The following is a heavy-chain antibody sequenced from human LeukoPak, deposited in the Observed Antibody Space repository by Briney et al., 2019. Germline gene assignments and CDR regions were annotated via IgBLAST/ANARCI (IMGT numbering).Heavy chain of an antibody. CDR2: INHSGST. Sequence: PSETLSLTCAVYGGSFSGYYWSWIRQPPGKGLESIGEINHSGSTNYNPSLKSRVTISVDTSKNQFSLKLSSVTAADTAVYYCARVGGSGWYIFDYWGQGTLVTVSS. CDR3: ARVGGSGWYIFDY. D-gene: IGHD6-19*01. CDR1: GGSFSGYY. J-gene: IGHJ4*02. V-gene: IGHV4-34*01.